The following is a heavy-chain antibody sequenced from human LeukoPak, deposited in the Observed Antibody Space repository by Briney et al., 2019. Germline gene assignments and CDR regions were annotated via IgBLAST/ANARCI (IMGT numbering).Heavy chain of an antibody. D-gene: IGHD3-9*01. J-gene: IGHJ4*02. V-gene: IGHV3-33*01. Sequence: GGSLRLSCAASGFTFSSYGMHWVRQAPGKGLEWVAVIWYDGSNKYYADSVKGRFTISRDNSKNTLYLQMNSLRAEDTAVYYRARSPLTGLEGYFDYWGQGTLVTVSS. CDR1: GFTFSSYG. CDR2: IWYDGSNK. CDR3: ARSPLTGLEGYFDY.